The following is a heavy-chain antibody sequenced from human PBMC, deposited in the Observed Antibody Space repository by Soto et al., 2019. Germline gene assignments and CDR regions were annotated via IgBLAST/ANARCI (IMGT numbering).Heavy chain of an antibody. Sequence: ASVKVSCKASGGTFSSYAISWVRQAPGQGLEWMGGIIPIFGTANYAQKFQGRVTITADESTSTAYMELSSLRSEDTAVYYCARIEVDYDYFLGSYRPHYNWFDPWGQGTLVNVSS. J-gene: IGHJ5*02. V-gene: IGHV1-69*13. D-gene: IGHD3-16*02. CDR2: IIPIFGTA. CDR3: ARIEVDYDYFLGSYRPHYNWFDP. CDR1: GGTFSSYA.